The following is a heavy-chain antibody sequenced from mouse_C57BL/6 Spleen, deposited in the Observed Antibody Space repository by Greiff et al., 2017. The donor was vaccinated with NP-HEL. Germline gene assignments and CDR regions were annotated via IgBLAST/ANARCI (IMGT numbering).Heavy chain of an antibody. D-gene: IGHD1-1*01. J-gene: IGHJ1*03. Sequence: EVHLVESGPGLVKPSQSLSLTCSVTGYSITSGYYWNWIRQFPGNKLEWMGYISYDGSNNYNPSLKNRISITRDTSKNQFFLKLNSVTTEDTATYYCARPTVVSYWYFDVWGTGTTVTVSS. V-gene: IGHV3-6*01. CDR1: GYSITSGYY. CDR2: ISYDGSN. CDR3: ARPTVVSYWYFDV.